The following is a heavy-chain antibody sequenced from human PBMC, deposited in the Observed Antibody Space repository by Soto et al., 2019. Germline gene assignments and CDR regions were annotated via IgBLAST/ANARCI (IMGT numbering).Heavy chain of an antibody. Sequence: SETLSLTCTVSGGSISSSSYYWGWIRQPPGKGLEWIGSIYYSGSTYYNPSLKSRVTISVDTSKNHFSLKLSTVTAADTAVYYCARRSPGPWLTGFFDYWGQGTLVTVSS. CDR1: GGSISSSSYY. V-gene: IGHV4-39*01. CDR2: IYYSGST. D-gene: IGHD5-12*01. CDR3: ARRSPGPWLTGFFDY. J-gene: IGHJ4*02.